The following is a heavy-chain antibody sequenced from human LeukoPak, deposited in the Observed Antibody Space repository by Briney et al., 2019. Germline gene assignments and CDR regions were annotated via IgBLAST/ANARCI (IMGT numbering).Heavy chain of an antibody. V-gene: IGHV1-18*01. Sequence: ASVKVSCKASGYTFTSYGISWVRQAPGQGLEWMGWNSAYNGNTNYAQKLQGRVTMTTDTSTSTAYMELRSLRSDDTAVYYCARDRRDIVLMVYEYYFDYWGQGTLVTVSS. J-gene: IGHJ4*02. CDR2: NSAYNGNT. D-gene: IGHD2-8*01. CDR1: GYTFTSYG. CDR3: ARDRRDIVLMVYEYYFDY.